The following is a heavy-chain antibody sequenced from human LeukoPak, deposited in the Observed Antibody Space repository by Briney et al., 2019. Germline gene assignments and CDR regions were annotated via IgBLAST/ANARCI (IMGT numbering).Heavy chain of an antibody. V-gene: IGHV1-18*01. CDR3: ARDGGYDWPVLGSLPRINYYYYYMDV. CDR2: ISAYNGNT. J-gene: IGHJ6*03. CDR1: GYTFTSYG. D-gene: IGHD5-12*01. Sequence: VASVKVSCKASGYTFTSYGISWVRQAPGQGLEWMGWISAYNGNTNYAQKLQGRVTMTTDTSTSTAYMELSSLRSEDTAVYYCARDGGYDWPVLGSLPRINYYYYYMDVWGKGTTVTVSS.